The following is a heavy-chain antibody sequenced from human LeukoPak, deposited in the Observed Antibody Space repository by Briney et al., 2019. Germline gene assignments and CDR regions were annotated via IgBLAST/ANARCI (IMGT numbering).Heavy chain of an antibody. CDR3: ARYGDYDEGGYYYYYMDV. Sequence: GGSLRLSCAASGFTVSSNYMSWVRQAPGKGLEWVSIIYSGGSTLYADSVKGRFTISRDNSKNTLYLQVNSLRAEDTAVYYCARYGDYDEGGYYYYYMDVWGKGTTVTVSS. CDR2: IYSGGST. V-gene: IGHV3-53*01. J-gene: IGHJ6*03. CDR1: GFTVSSNY. D-gene: IGHD4-17*01.